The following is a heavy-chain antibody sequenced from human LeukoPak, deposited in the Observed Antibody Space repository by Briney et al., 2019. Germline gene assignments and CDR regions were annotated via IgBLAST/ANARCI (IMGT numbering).Heavy chain of an antibody. CDR3: ATDSRGSSWYGGLDY. V-gene: IGHV1-24*01. J-gene: IGHJ4*02. CDR1: GYTFTGYY. CDR2: FDPEDGET. D-gene: IGHD6-13*01. Sequence: GASVKVSCKASGYTFTGYYMHWVRQAPGKALEWMGGFDPEDGETIYAQKCQGRVTMTEATSTDTAYMGLSSLRSEDTAVYYCATDSRGSSWYGGLDYWGQGTLVTVSS.